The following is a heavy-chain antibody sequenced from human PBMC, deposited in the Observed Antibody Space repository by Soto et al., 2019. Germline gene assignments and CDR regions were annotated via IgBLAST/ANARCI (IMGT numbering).Heavy chain of an antibody. CDR3: GPGWEMATFWED. CDR2: ISGGDTT. V-gene: IGHV3-23*01. Sequence: EVQLLESGGGLVKPGGSLRLSCVASGFTFGSYAMSWVRQAPGQGLDWVSTISGGDTTQYAESVKGRLTISREKAKNTLYLQMNTLRVEDTAVYYCGPGWEMATFWEDWGQGTLVTVSS. D-gene: IGHD3-3*02. CDR1: GFTFGSYA. J-gene: IGHJ4*02.